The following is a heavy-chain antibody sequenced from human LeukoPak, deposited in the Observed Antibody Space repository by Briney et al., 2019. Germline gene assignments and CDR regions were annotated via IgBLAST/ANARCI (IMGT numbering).Heavy chain of an antibody. CDR2: ISYDGSNK. CDR1: GFTFSSYG. V-gene: IGHV3-30*18. Sequence: GGSLRLSCAASGFTFSSYGMHWVSQAPGKGLEWEAVISYDGSNKYYADSVKGRFTISRDNSKNTLYLQMNSLRAEDTAVYYCAKEEVGATTGDYWGQGTLVTVSS. J-gene: IGHJ4*02. CDR3: AKEEVGATTGDY. D-gene: IGHD1-26*01.